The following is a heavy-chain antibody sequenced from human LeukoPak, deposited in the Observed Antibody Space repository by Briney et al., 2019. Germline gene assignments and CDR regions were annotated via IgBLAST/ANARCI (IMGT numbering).Heavy chain of an antibody. D-gene: IGHD3-3*01. CDR1: GGSISSGGYY. CDR3: ARHNEYYDFWSGYSSFDP. CDR2: IYYSGST. Sequence: SETLSLTCTVSGGSISSGGYYWSWIRQHPGKGLEWIGYIYYSGSTYYNPSLKSRVTISVDTSKNQFSLKLSSVTAADTAVYYCARHNEYYDFWSGYSSFDPWGQGTLVTVSS. J-gene: IGHJ5*02. V-gene: IGHV4-31*03.